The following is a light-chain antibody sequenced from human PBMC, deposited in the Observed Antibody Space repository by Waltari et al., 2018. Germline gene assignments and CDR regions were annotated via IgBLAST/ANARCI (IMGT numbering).Light chain of an antibody. Sequence: ETVVTQSPATLSVSPGERATLSCKTSQSIGSRLAWYQQKPGQAPRLLIYGASVRAIGIPARFSGSGSETEFTLTISSLQSEDLAVYYCQQYNNWPPGTFGQGTKVEI. CDR3: QQYNNWPPGT. CDR1: QSIGSR. J-gene: IGKJ1*01. CDR2: GAS. V-gene: IGKV3-15*01.